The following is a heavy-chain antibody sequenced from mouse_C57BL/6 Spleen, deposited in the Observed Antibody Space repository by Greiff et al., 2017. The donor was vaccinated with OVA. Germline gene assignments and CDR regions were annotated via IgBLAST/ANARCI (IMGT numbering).Heavy chain of an antibody. J-gene: IGHJ2*01. CDR1: GYTFTSYW. CDR2: IYPSDSET. Sequence: QVQLQQPGAELVRPGSSVKLSCKASGYTFTSYWMDWVKQRPGQGLEWIGNIYPSDSETHYNQKFKDKATLTVDKSSSTAYMQLSSLTSEDSAVDYCARRRVGYFDYWGQGTTLTVSS. CDR3: ARRRVGYFDY. V-gene: IGHV1-61*01. D-gene: IGHD1-1*02.